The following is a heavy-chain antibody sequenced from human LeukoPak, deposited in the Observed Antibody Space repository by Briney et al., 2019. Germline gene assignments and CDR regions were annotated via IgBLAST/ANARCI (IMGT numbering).Heavy chain of an antibody. V-gene: IGHV4-59*12. CDR2: IYYSGST. Sequence: PSETLSLTCTVSGGSISSYYWSWIRQPPGKGLEWIGYIYYSGSTNYNPSLKSRVTISVDTSKNQFSLKLSSVTAADTAVYYCARETLTAAGTRYFDLWGRGTLVTVSS. J-gene: IGHJ2*01. D-gene: IGHD6-13*01. CDR3: ARETLTAAGTRYFDL. CDR1: GGSISSYY.